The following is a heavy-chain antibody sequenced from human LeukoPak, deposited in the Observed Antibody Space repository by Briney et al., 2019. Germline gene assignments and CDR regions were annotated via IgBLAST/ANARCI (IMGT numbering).Heavy chain of an antibody. V-gene: IGHV4-4*07. Sequence: PSETLSLTCTVSGGSISSYYLSWIRQTAGKGREWIGRMYSSGSNYNPSLKSRVTMSIDTSTNQLSLKLSSVTAADTAVYYCARHVDTLFGYFDYWGQGTLVTVSS. CDR1: GGSISSYY. CDR3: ARHVDTLFGYFDY. J-gene: IGHJ4*02. CDR2: MYSSGS. D-gene: IGHD5-18*01.